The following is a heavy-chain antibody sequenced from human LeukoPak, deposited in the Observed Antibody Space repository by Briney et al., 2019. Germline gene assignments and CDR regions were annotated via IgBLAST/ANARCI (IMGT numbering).Heavy chain of an antibody. CDR1: GDSVSSNSAA. D-gene: IGHD3-10*01. CDR3: AKSGDYRFDP. CDR2: TYYRSKWYN. Sequence: SQTPSLTCAISGDSVSSNSAAWNWIRQSPSRGLEWLGKTYYRSKWYNDYAVSVKSRITVNPDTSKNQFSLQLNSVTPEDTAAYYCAKSGDYRFDPWGQGTLVTVSS. V-gene: IGHV6-1*01. J-gene: IGHJ5*02.